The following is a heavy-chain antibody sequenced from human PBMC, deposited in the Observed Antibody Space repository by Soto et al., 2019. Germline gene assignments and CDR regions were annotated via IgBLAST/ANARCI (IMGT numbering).Heavy chain of an antibody. CDR3: ARVKDCSSTSCYGWFDP. CDR1: SGSISSSNW. V-gene: IGHV4-4*02. J-gene: IGHJ5*02. Sequence: SETLSLTCAVSSGSISSSNWWSWVRQPPGKGLEWIGEIYHSGSTNYNPSLKSRVTISVDKSKNQFSLKLSSVTAADTAVYYCARVKDCSSTSCYGWFDPWGQGTLVTVSS. CDR2: IYHSGST. D-gene: IGHD2-2*01.